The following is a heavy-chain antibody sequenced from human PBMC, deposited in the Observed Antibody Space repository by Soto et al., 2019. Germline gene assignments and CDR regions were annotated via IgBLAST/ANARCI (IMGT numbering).Heavy chain of an antibody. CDR2: LKSDNGGA. CDR1: GYTFTGHY. J-gene: IGHJ6*02. CDR3: ARDLCPLGPGSACPKFGLEF. V-gene: IGHV1-2*02. Sequence: ASVKVSCKASGYTFTGHYMHWVRQVSGKGLEYLGWLKSDNGGAYSAPKFQGRVTFTRDTSTTTAYMELSGLRSDDTAVYFCARDLCPLGPGSACPKFGLEFWGQRTTVTFCS. D-gene: IGHD3-10*01.